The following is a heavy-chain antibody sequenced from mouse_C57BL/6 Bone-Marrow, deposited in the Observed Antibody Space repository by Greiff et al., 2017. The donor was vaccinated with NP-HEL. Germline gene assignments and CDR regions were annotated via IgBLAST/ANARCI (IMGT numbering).Heavy chain of an antibody. V-gene: IGHV2-2*01. CDR3: ARKNYGYDGGYFDY. D-gene: IGHD2-2*01. Sequence: VMLVESGPGLVQPSQSLSITCTVSGFSLTSYGVHWVRQSPGKGLEWLGVIWSGGSRDYNAAFMSRLCISKDNSKIQVFFKMNSLQADDTAIYYCARKNYGYDGGYFDYWGQGTTLTVSS. CDR1: GFSLTSYG. CDR2: IWSGGSR. J-gene: IGHJ2*01.